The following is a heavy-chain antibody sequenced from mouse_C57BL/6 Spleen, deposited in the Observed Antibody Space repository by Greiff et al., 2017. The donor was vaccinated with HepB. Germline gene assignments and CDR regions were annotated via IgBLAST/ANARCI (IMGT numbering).Heavy chain of an antibody. D-gene: IGHD2-4*01. J-gene: IGHJ4*01. CDR3: ARWGLYYDYGAMDY. V-gene: IGHV1-85*01. CDR1: GYTFISYD. Sequence: VQLQQSGPELVKPGASVKLSCKASGYTFISYDINWVKQRPGQGLEWIGWIYPRDGSTKYNEKFKGKATLTVDTSSSTAYMELHSLTSEDSAVYFCARWGLYYDYGAMDYWGQGTSVTVSS. CDR2: IYPRDGST.